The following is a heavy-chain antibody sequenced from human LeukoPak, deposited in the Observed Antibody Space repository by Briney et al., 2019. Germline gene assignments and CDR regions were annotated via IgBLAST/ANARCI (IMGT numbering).Heavy chain of an antibody. D-gene: IGHD2-21*01. CDR3: ARGIPYFYYYYYMDV. CDR1: GGSFSGYY. CDR2: INHSGST. Sequence: PSETLSLTCAVYGGSFSGYYWSWMRQPPGKGLEWIGEINHSGSTNYNPSLKSRVTISVDTSKNQFSLKLSSVTAADTAVYYCARGIPYFYYYYYMDVWGKGTTVTVSS. J-gene: IGHJ6*03. V-gene: IGHV4-34*01.